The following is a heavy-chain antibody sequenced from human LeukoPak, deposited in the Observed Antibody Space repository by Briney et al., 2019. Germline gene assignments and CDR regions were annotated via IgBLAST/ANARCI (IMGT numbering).Heavy chain of an antibody. CDR2: IYYTGST. V-gene: IGHV4-59*01. CDR1: GGSISNYY. CDR3: ARNLAGDY. Sequence: SETLSLTCTVSGGSISNYYWTWIRQPPGKGLEWIGYIYYTGSTNYNPSLKGRVTISVDTSKNQLSLKLTSVTAADTAVYYCARNLAGDYWGQGTLVTVSS. J-gene: IGHJ4*02. D-gene: IGHD3-10*01.